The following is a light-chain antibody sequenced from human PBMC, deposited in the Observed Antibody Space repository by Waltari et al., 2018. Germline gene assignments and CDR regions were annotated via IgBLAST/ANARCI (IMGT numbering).Light chain of an antibody. CDR3: ATWDVTLNGVV. CDR2: NND. J-gene: IGLJ3*02. Sequence: QSVLTQPPSASGTPGLTVTISCSGNTSNIGQSTVSWYHQVPGTAPKLLIYNNDERPSGFPGRFSGSQSGTSASLAISGLQSDDDSDYFCATWDVTLNGVVFGGGTRLTVL. V-gene: IGLV1-44*01. CDR1: TSNIGQST.